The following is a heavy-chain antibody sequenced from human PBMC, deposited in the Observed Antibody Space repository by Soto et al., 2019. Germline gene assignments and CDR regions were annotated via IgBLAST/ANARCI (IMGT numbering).Heavy chain of an antibody. V-gene: IGHV4-34*01. D-gene: IGHD6-6*01. CDR1: GGSFSGYY. Sequence: SETLSLTCAVYGGSFSGYYWSWIRQPPGKGLEWIGEINHSGSTNYNPSLKSRVTISVDTSKNQFSLKLSSVTAADTAVYYCARGQKQYSSSSYWFEPWGQGTLVTVSS. CDR3: ARGQKQYSSSSYWFEP. CDR2: INHSGST. J-gene: IGHJ5*02.